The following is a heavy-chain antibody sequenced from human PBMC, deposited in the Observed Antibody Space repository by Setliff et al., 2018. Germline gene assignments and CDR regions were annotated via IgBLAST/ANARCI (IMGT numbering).Heavy chain of an antibody. CDR3: ARLVRFCTQTACQKVAGDES. Sequence: ASVKVSCKTSAYTFSGYYIHWVRQAPGQGLQWMGWINPNIGDTNCAPKFQGRVTMTRDTSIKTAYLEVNGLTSDDSAVYYCARLVRFCTQTACQKVAGDESWGQGTLVTVSS. CDR2: INPNIGDT. CDR1: AYTFSGYY. D-gene: IGHD2-8*01. J-gene: IGHJ5*01. V-gene: IGHV1-2*02.